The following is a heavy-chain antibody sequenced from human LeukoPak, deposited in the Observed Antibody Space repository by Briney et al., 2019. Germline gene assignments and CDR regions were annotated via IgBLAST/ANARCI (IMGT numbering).Heavy chain of an antibody. D-gene: IGHD6-13*01. J-gene: IGHJ5*02. CDR2: IKSKTDGGTT. CDR3: TRVSYSSSWTYWFDP. V-gene: IGHV3-15*01. Sequence: GGSLRLSCAASGFTFSNAWMSWVRQAPGKGLEWVGRIKSKTDGGTTDYAAPVKGRFTISRDDSKNTLYLQMNSLKTEDTAVYYCTRVSYSSSWTYWFDPWGQGTLVTVSS. CDR1: GFTFSNAW.